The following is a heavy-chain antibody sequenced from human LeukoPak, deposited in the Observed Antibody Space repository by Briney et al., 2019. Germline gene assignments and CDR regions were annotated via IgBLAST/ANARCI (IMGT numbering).Heavy chain of an antibody. Sequence: GGSLRLSCVASGFSFRNYAIHWVRQAPGKGLEYVSVINTDGRITYYADSVKGRFTISRDNSKNTVYFQMDSLRGEDMAVYYCTRDGGSFCDFDYWGQGALVTVSS. CDR2: INTDGRIT. CDR3: TRDGGSFCDFDY. J-gene: IGHJ4*02. V-gene: IGHV3-64*02. CDR1: GFSFRNYA. D-gene: IGHD1-26*01.